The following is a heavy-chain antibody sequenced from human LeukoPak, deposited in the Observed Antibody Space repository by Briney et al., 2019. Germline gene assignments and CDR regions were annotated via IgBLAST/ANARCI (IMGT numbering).Heavy chain of an antibody. V-gene: IGHV3-48*01. CDR2: ISSSSSTI. J-gene: IGHJ4*02. CDR1: GFTFSSYS. D-gene: IGHD2-2*01. CDR3: ARDPPIVVVPATD. Sequence: PGGSLRLSXAASGFTFSSYSMNWVRQAPGKGLEWVSYISSSSSTIYYADSVKGRFTISRDNAKNSLYLQMNSLRAEDTAVYYCARDPPIVVVPATDGGQGTLVTVSS.